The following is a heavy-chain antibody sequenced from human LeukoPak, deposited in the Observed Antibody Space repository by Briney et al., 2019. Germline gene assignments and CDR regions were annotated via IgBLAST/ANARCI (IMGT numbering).Heavy chain of an antibody. Sequence: PGGSLRLSCAASGFTFSSYSMNWVRQAPGKGLEWVSYISSSSSTIYYADSVKGRFTISRDNAKNSLYLQMNSLRAEDTAVYYCARDLGYYYDSSGPPGYWGQGTLVTVSS. CDR1: GFTFSSYS. CDR2: ISSSSSTI. CDR3: ARDLGYYYDSSGPPGY. D-gene: IGHD3-22*01. J-gene: IGHJ4*02. V-gene: IGHV3-48*01.